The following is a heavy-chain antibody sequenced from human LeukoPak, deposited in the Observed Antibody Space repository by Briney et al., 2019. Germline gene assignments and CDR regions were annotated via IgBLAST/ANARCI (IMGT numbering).Heavy chain of an antibody. Sequence: PSETLSLTCGVSGGSVTSTNWWTWVRQPPGKGLEWIGEVHLDGRTNYNPSLKSRLAMSVDLSENHVSLKLTSVTAADTAVYYCAREGGFYRPLDYSGQGTLVTVSS. CDR2: VHLDGRT. D-gene: IGHD3-3*01. CDR1: GGSVTSTNW. V-gene: IGHV4-4*02. CDR3: AREGGFYRPLDY. J-gene: IGHJ4*02.